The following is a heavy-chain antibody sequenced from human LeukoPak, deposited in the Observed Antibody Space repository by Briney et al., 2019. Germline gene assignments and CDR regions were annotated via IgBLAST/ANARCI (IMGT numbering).Heavy chain of an antibody. V-gene: IGHV1-46*01. D-gene: IGHD5-18*01. CDR1: GYTFTGYY. J-gene: IGHJ4*02. CDR2: INPSGGST. CDR3: AIGYSYGYSFDY. Sequence: ASVKVSCKASGYTFTGYYMHWVRQAPGQGLEWMGIINPSGGSTSYAQKFQGRVTMTRDMSTSTVYTELSSLRSEDTAVYYCAIGYSYGYSFDYWGQGTLVTVSS.